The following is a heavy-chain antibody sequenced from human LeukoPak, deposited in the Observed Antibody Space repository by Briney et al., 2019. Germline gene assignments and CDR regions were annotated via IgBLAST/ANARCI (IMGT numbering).Heavy chain of an antibody. CDR3: ARVWSSGYTKDY. CDR2: ISSSSTI. D-gene: IGHD3-22*01. Sequence: GGSLRLSCAASGFTFSSYSIDWVRQAPGKGLEWLSYISSSSTIYYADSVKGRFTISRDNTKNSVYLQMNSLRAEDTAVYYCARVWSSGYTKDYWGQGTLVTVSS. CDR1: GFTFSSYS. V-gene: IGHV3-48*04. J-gene: IGHJ4*02.